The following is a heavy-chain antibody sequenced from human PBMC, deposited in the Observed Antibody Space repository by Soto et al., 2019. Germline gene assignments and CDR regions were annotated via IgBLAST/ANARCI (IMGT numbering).Heavy chain of an antibody. CDR1: GGSISSGDYY. D-gene: IGHD2-15*01. Sequence: TSETLSLTCTVSGGSISSGDYYRSWIRQPPGKGLGWIGYIYNSGSTYSNPSLKSRVTISLDTSKNQFSLKLNSVTAADTAVYYCASGYCSGGSCWEFDPWGQGTQVTVSS. CDR2: IYNSGST. V-gene: IGHV4-30-4*01. J-gene: IGHJ5*02. CDR3: ASGYCSGGSCWEFDP.